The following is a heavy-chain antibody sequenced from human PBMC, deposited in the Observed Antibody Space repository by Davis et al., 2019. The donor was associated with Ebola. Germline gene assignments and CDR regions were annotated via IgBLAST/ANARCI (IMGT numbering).Heavy chain of an antibody. CDR1: GGSFSGYY. Sequence: SETLSLTCAVYGGSFSGYYWSWIRQPPGKGLEWIGEINHSGSTNYNPSLKSQVTISVDTSKNQFSLKLSSVTAADTAVYYCARDSRWLVPGTYYYYGMDVWGQGTTVTVSS. CDR2: INHSGST. D-gene: IGHD6-19*01. CDR3: ARDSRWLVPGTYYYYGMDV. J-gene: IGHJ6*02. V-gene: IGHV4-34*01.